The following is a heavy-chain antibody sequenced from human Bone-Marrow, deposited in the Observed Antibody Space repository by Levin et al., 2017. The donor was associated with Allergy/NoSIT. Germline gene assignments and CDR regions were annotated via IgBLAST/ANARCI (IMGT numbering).Heavy chain of an antibody. CDR3: AKAKTNSGVVVGFDT. CDR1: GFTFDDYA. CDR2: ISWSGNTT. V-gene: IGHV3-9*01. Sequence: GGSLRLSCAVSGFTFDDYAMHWVRQAPGKGLEWVSGISWSGNTTGYADSVKGRFTVSRDNTRNSLYLQMNSVRTEDTAFYYCAKAKTNSGVVVGFDTWGQGTLVTVSS. J-gene: IGHJ5*02. D-gene: IGHD2-15*01.